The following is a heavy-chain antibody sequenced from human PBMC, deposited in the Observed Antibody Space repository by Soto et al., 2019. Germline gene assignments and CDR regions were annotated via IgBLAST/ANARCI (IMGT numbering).Heavy chain of an antibody. J-gene: IGHJ4*02. Sequence: PGGSLRLSCAASGFTFSSYSMNWVRQAPGKGLEWVSYISSSSSTIYYADSVKGRFTISRDNAKNSLYLQMNSLRDEDTAVYYCARDSPYYYDSSGYYLKYYFDYWGQGTLVTVSS. V-gene: IGHV3-48*02. CDR2: ISSSSSTI. CDR3: ARDSPYYYDSSGYYLKYYFDY. D-gene: IGHD3-22*01. CDR1: GFTFSSYS.